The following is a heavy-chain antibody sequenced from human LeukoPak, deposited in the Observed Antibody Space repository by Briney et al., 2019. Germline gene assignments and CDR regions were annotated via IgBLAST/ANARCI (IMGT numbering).Heavy chain of an antibody. CDR2: ISSGGSII. J-gene: IGHJ4*02. V-gene: IGHV3-48*03. Sequence: GGSLRLSCVVSGFTVSSYEMNWVRQAPGKGLEWVSYISSGGSIIYYADSVKGRSTISRDNAKNSLYLQVNSLRAEDTAVYYCARDVFDYWGQGTLVTVSS. CDR1: GFTVSSYE. CDR3: ARDVFDY.